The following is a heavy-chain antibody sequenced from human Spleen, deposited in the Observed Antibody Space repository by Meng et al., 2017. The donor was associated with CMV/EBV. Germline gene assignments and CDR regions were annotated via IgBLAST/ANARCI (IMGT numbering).Heavy chain of an antibody. Sequence: SETLSLTCTVSGYSISSGYYWGWIRQPPGKGLEWIGSIYHSGSTYYNPSLKSRVTISVDTSKNQLSLKLSSVTAADTAVYYCARVTEQQLADYWGQGTLVTVSS. CDR3: ARVTEQQLADY. V-gene: IGHV4-38-2*02. J-gene: IGHJ4*02. CDR2: IYHSGST. D-gene: IGHD6-13*01. CDR1: GYSISSGYY.